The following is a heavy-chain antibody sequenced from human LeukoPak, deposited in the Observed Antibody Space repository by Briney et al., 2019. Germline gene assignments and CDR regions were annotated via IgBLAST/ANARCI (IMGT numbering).Heavy chain of an antibody. J-gene: IGHJ3*02. V-gene: IGHV1-8*03. Sequence: ASVKVSCKTSGYSFTNFDINWVRQATGQGLEWMGKMSPNTGKTGYAQKFQDRVTITSDTSINTVYMELSSLRSDDTAVYYCARSRMKQGYCSSTSCRGYAFDIWGQGTMVTVSS. D-gene: IGHD2-2*01. CDR1: GYSFTNFD. CDR3: ARSRMKQGYCSSTSCRGYAFDI. CDR2: MSPNTGKT.